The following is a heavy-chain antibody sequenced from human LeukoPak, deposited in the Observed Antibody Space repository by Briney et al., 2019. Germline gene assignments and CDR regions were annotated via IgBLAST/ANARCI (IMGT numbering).Heavy chain of an antibody. D-gene: IGHD3-16*01. V-gene: IGHV3-64*02. J-gene: IGHJ4*02. Sequence: GGSLRLSCAASGFTFSTYIMHWVRQAPGKGLEFVSGITSNEGDTYYADSVKGRFTISRDNSRNTVYLQMGSLRAEDMAVYYCARYNHIGWGNDYWGQGTLVTVSS. CDR1: GFTFSTYI. CDR3: ARYNHIGWGNDY. CDR2: ITSNEGDT.